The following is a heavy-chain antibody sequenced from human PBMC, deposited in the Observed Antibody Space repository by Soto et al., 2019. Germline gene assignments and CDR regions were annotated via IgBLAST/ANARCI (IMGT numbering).Heavy chain of an antibody. CDR3: ARDGPPSDY. J-gene: IGHJ4*02. Sequence: APVKVSCKASCYTFTNYHISWGRQAPGQGLECMGWISAYNGNTNYAQKLQGRVTMTTDTSTSTAYMELRSLRSDDTAVYYCARDGPPSDYWGQGTLVTVSS. CDR2: ISAYNGNT. V-gene: IGHV1-18*01. CDR1: CYTFTNYH.